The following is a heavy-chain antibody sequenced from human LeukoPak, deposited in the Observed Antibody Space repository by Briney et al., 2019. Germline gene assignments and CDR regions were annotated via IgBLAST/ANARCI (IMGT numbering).Heavy chain of an antibody. CDR2: IYYSGST. CDR3: ARGPYDFWSGYYGPVDY. D-gene: IGHD3-3*01. V-gene: IGHV4-31*03. Sequence: SQTLSLTCTVSGGSISSGGYYWSWIRQHPGKDLEWIGYIYYSGSTYYNPSLKSRVTISVDTSKNQFSLKLSSVTAADTAVYYCARGPYDFWSGYYGPVDYWGQGTLVTVSS. J-gene: IGHJ4*02. CDR1: GGSISSGGYY.